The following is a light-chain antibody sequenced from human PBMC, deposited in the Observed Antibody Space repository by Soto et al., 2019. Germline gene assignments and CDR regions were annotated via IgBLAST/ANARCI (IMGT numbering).Light chain of an antibody. CDR2: YDY. V-gene: IGLV3-21*04. Sequence: SSELTQPPSVSVAPGKTARITCGGNNIESKSAVWIQQKPVQAPLLVIYYDYHRPSGIPERFSGSNSGNTSTLTISRVEAGDEADYYCHVWDSGSDQGVFGGGTKVTVL. CDR1: NIESKS. CDR3: HVWDSGSDQGV. J-gene: IGLJ2*01.